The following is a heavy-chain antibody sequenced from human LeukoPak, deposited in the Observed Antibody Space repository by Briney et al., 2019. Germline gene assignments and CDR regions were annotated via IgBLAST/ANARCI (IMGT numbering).Heavy chain of an antibody. J-gene: IGHJ4*02. CDR1: GFTFSSYD. CDR3: ACKLSYYYDSSGYLH. D-gene: IGHD3-22*01. Sequence: GGSLRLSCAASGFTFSSYDMRWVRQAPGKGLERVAFIQYDGSTKYYADSLKGRFTISRDNSKNTLYLQMNSLRAEDTAVYYCACKLSYYYDSSGYLHWGQGTLVTVSS. V-gene: IGHV3-30*02. CDR2: IQYDGSTK.